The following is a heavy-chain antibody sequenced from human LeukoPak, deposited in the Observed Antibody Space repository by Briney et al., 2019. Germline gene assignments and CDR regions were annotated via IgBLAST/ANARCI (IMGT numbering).Heavy chain of an antibody. CDR1: GYTFTGYY. Sequence: ASVKVSCKASGYTFTGYYMHWVRHAPGQGLEWMGWINPNSGGTNYAQKFQGRVTMTRDTSISTAYMELSRLRSDDTAVYYCATTRWGIAAAGTPFDYWGQGTLVTVSS. J-gene: IGHJ4*02. D-gene: IGHD6-13*01. CDR3: ATTRWGIAAAGTPFDY. CDR2: INPNSGGT. V-gene: IGHV1-2*02.